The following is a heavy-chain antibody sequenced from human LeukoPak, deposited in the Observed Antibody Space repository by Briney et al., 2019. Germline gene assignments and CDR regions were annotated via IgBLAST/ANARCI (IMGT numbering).Heavy chain of an antibody. V-gene: IGHV1-2*02. CDR1: GYTFTGYY. CDR2: INPNSGGT. D-gene: IGHD2-15*01. J-gene: IGHJ6*03. CDR3: ARDPADIVVRGWDYYYYYMDV. Sequence: GASVTVSCKASGYTFTGYYMHWVRQAPGQGLEWMGWINPNSGGTNYAQKFQGRVTMTRDTSISTAYMELSRLRSDDTAVYYCARDPADIVVRGWDYYYYYMDVWGKGTTVTVSS.